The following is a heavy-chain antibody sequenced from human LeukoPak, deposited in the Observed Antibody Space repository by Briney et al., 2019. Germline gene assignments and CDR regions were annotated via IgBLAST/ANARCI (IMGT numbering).Heavy chain of an antibody. CDR2: IIPIFGTA. V-gene: IGHV1-69*06. Sequence: ASVKVSCKASRGTFSSYTISWVRQAPGQGLEWMGGIIPIFGTANYAQKFQGRVTITADKSTSTAYMELSSLRSEDTAVYYCARDLYGSGSNYWGQGTLVTVSS. J-gene: IGHJ4*02. CDR3: ARDLYGSGSNY. CDR1: RGTFSSYT. D-gene: IGHD3-10*01.